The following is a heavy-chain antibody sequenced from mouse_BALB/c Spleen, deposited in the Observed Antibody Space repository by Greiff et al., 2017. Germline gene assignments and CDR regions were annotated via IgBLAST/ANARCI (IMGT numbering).Heavy chain of an antibody. CDR3: ARALTYDGYSYYFDY. CDR1: GYTFTSYW. CDR2: INPSNGRT. J-gene: IGHJ2*01. Sequence: VQLQQSGPELVKPGASVKLSCKASGYTFTSYWMHWVKQRPGQGLEWIGEINPSNGRTNYNEKFKSKATLTVDKSSSTAYMQLSSLTSEDSAVYYCARALTYDGYSYYFDYWGQGTTLTVSS. D-gene: IGHD2-3*01. V-gene: IGHV1S81*02.